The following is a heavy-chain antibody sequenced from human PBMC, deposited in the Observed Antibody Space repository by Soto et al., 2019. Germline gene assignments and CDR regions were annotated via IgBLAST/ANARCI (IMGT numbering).Heavy chain of an antibody. J-gene: IGHJ3*02. CDR3: AKAFIYHGSTSTGKAFDI. CDR1: GFTFTSSA. Sequence: ASVKVSCKASGFTFTSSAMQWVRQARGQRLEWIGWIVVGSGNTNYAQKFQERVTITRDMSTSTAYMKLSSVTAAVTAVYYCAKAFIYHGSTSTGKAFDIWGQGTMVTVSS. D-gene: IGHD3-10*01. V-gene: IGHV1-58*02. CDR2: IVVGSGNT.